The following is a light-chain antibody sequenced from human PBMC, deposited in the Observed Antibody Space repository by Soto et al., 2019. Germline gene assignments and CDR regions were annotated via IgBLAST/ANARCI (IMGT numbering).Light chain of an antibody. V-gene: IGLV3-1*01. CDR2: QDN. Sequence: SYELTQPPSMSVSPGQTASITCSGDKLGDKYASWFQQKPGQSPVLVIYQDNKRPSWIPERFSGSNSGNTATLTISGTQAVDEADYYCQAWDSSTNVVFGGGTQLTVL. CDR3: QAWDSSTNVV. J-gene: IGLJ2*01. CDR1: KLGDKY.